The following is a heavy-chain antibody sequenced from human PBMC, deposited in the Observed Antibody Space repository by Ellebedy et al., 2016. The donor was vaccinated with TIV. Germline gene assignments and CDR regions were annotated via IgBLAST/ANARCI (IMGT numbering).Heavy chain of an antibody. CDR3: ARNQGWATPGSTRFDY. V-gene: IGHV3-7*01. J-gene: IGHJ4*02. D-gene: IGHD3-10*01. CDR1: GFSFSSYW. CDR2: IKQEGYEQ. Sequence: GESLKISCVASGFSFSSYWMSWVRQTQGKGLEWVGSIKQEGYEQSYVDSVEGRFTISRDNAKSSLYLQMTSLRAEDTAVYYCARNQGWATPGSTRFDYWGQGTLVTVSS.